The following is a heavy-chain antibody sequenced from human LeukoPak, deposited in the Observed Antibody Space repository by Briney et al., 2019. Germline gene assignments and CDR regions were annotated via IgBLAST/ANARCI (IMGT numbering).Heavy chain of an antibody. CDR1: GFIFVNSA. CDR2: ISSTGKTT. Sequence: PGGSLRLSCEASGFIFVNSAMSWARQAPGRGLEWVSGISSTGKTTYYADSVKGRFTISRDNSKGTLYIQMNSLRVEDTAVYYCAKGGYGDNPLQHWGQGTLVVVSS. V-gene: IGHV3-23*01. J-gene: IGHJ1*01. D-gene: IGHD4-23*01. CDR3: AKGGYGDNPLQH.